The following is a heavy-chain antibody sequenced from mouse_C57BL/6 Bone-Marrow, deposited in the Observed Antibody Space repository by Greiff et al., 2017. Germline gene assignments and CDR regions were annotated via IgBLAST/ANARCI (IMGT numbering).Heavy chain of an antibody. CDR1: GFTFSSYA. CDR2: ISDGGSYT. J-gene: IGHJ3*01. D-gene: IGHD1-1*01. Sequence: EVQRVESGGGLVKPGGSLKLSCAASGFTFSSYAMSWVRQTPEKRLEWVATISDGGSYTYSPDNVKGRFTISRDNAKNNLYLQMSHLKSEDTAMYYCARDRIYYGSSPFAYWGQGTLVTVSA. V-gene: IGHV5-4*01. CDR3: ARDRIYYGSSPFAY.